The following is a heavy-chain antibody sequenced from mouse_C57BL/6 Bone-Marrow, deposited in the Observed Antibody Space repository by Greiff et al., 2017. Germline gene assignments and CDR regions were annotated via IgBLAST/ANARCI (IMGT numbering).Heavy chain of an antibody. J-gene: IGHJ1*03. V-gene: IGHV1-69*01. CDR2: IDPSDSYT. CDR1: GYTFTSYW. D-gene: IGHD2-2*01. Sequence: QVQLKQPGAELVMPGASVKLSCKASGYTFTSYWMHWVKQRPGQGLEWIGEIDPSDSYTNYNQKFKGKSTLTVDKSSSPSYMQLSSLTSEDSAVYYCASKDGYDGHWYFDVWGTGTTVTVSS. CDR3: ASKDGYDGHWYFDV.